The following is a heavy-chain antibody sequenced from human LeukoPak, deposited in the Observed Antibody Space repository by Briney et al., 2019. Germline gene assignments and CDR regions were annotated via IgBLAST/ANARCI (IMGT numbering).Heavy chain of an antibody. CDR1: XLAFSXSA. J-gene: IGHJ3*02. Sequence: GGSLRXSXXXXXLAFSXSAMNWVRQTPGKGLEWLSYSSASSSDVYYADSVKGRFTISRDNAKSSLYLQMNSLTAEDTAIYFCARGRDHAFDIWGQGTRVTVSS. CDR2: SSASSSDV. V-gene: IGHV3-21*05. CDR3: ARGRDHAFDI.